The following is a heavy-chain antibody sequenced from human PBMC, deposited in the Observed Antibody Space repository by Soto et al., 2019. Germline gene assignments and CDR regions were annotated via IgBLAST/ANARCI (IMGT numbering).Heavy chain of an antibody. CDR3: LTFGPGMDV. J-gene: IGHJ6*02. CDR1: GFTFSSYG. D-gene: IGHD3-16*01. V-gene: IGHV3-30*03. CDR2: ISYDGSSK. Sequence: GGSLRLSCAASGFTFSSYGMHWVRRAPGKGLEWVAVISYDGSSKYYADSVKGRFTISRDNSKNTLYLQMNSLRAEDTAVYYSLTFGPGMDVWGQGTTVTVSS.